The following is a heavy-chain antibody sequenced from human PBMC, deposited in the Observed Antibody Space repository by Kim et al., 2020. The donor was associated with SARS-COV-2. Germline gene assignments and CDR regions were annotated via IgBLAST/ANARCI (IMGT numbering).Heavy chain of an antibody. CDR1: GFTFSSYG. Sequence: GGSLRLSCAASGFTFSSYGMHWVRQAPGKGLEWVAVISYDASNKYYADSVKGRFTISRDNSKNTLYLQMNSLRAEDTAVYYCASGLLRYFDWLFVGAFDIWGQGTLVTVSS. CDR3: ASGLLRYFDWLFVGAFDI. D-gene: IGHD3-9*01. CDR2: ISYDASNK. V-gene: IGHV3-33*05. J-gene: IGHJ3*02.